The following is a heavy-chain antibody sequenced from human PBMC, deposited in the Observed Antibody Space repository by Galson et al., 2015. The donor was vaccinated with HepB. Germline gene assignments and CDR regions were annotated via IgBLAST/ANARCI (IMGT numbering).Heavy chain of an antibody. Sequence: SLRLSCAASGFTFSSYWMSWVRQAPGKGLEWVSAISGSGGSTYYADSVKGRFTISRDNSKNTLYLQMNSLRAEDTAVYYCAKDVYSNYPYGMDVWGQGTTVTVSS. CDR3: AKDVYSNYPYGMDV. D-gene: IGHD4-11*01. J-gene: IGHJ6*02. CDR2: ISGSGGST. V-gene: IGHV3-23*01. CDR1: GFTFSSYW.